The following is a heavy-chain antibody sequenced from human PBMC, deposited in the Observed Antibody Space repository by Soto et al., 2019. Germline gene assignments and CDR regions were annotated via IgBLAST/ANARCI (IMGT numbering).Heavy chain of an antibody. CDR2: ISSSSSYI. D-gene: IGHD3-22*01. CDR1: GITFSNYA. J-gene: IGHJ4*02. V-gene: IGHV3-21*01. CDR3: ARVYDSSGYSTSAFDY. Sequence: GGSLRLSCAASGITFSNYAMSWVRQAPGKGLEWVSSISSSSSYIYYADSVKGRFTISRDNAKNSLYLQMNSLRAEDTAVYYCARVYDSSGYSTSAFDYWGQGTLVTVSS.